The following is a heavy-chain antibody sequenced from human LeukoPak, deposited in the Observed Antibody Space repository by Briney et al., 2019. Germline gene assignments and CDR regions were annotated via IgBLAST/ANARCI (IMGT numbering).Heavy chain of an antibody. CDR2: IYYSGST. Sequence: LETLSLTCTVSGGSISSSSYYWGWIRQPPGKGLEWIGSIYYSGSTYYNPSLKSRVTISVDTSKNQFSLKLSSVTAADTAVYYCARDNEEGGYFDWPAGYYGMDVWGQGTTVTVSS. CDR3: ARDNEEGGYFDWPAGYYGMDV. D-gene: IGHD3-9*01. V-gene: IGHV4-39*07. J-gene: IGHJ6*02. CDR1: GGSISSSSYY.